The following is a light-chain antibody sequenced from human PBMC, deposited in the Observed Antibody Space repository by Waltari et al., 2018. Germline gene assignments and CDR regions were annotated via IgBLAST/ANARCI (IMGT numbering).Light chain of an antibody. V-gene: IGKV3-15*01. CDR2: DAS. Sequence: EIVMTQSPATLYVSPGERATLSCRASQTVNANLAWCQRTPGQAPRLLIYDASKRATGIPARFSGSWSGTDFTLTISSLQSEDFGIYYCHHYNTWPPGTFGQGTKLDNK. CDR1: QTVNAN. J-gene: IGKJ2*02. CDR3: HHYNTWPPGT.